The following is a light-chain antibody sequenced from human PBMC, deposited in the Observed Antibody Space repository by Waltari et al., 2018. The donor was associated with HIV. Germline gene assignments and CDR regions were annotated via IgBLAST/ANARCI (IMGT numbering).Light chain of an antibody. Sequence: SALTQPASVSGSPGQSITISCSGTRGDVGGYNFVFWYQKHPGKAPKLIIYNVSSRPSGVSIRFSGSRSANTASLTISGLQVEDEADYFCSSYTSSGPRYVLFGGGTRLTVL. CDR3: SSYTSSGPRYVL. J-gene: IGLJ2*01. V-gene: IGLV2-14*03. CDR1: RGDVGGYNF. CDR2: NVS.